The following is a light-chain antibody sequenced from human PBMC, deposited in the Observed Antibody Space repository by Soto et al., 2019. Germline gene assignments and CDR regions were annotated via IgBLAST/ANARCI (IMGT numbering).Light chain of an antibody. J-gene: IGKJ4*01. CDR3: QSYSSAPL. Sequence: DIPMTQSPSSLSASVGDRVTITCRASQGISKYLAWYQQKPGKVPRLLIYGASSLQSGVPSRFSGGGSVSDFTLTISNLQPEDVATDYCQSYSSAPLFGGGTKVEI. CDR2: GAS. V-gene: IGKV1-27*01. CDR1: QGISKY.